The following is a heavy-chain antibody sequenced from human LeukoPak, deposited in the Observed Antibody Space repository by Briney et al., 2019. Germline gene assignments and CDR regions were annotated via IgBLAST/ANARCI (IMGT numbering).Heavy chain of an antibody. D-gene: IGHD3-22*01. CDR2: IIPILGIA. CDR3: ARDHDYYDSSGPPF. CDR1: GGTFSSYT. Sequence: EASVKVSCKASGGTFSSYTISWVRQAPGQGLEWMGRIIPILGIANYAQKFQGRVTITADKSTSTAYMELSSLRSEDTAVYYCARDHDYYDSSGPPFWGQGTLVTVSS. V-gene: IGHV1-69*04. J-gene: IGHJ4*02.